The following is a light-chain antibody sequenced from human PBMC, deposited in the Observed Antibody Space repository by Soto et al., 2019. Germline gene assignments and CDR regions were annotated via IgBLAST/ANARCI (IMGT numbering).Light chain of an antibody. CDR3: QQYNNWPRT. Sequence: EIVMTQSPATLSVSPGERATLSCRASQSVSSNLAWYRQKPGQAPRLLIYGASTRATGIPARFSGSGSGTEFTLTINSLQSEDFVVYYCQQYNNWPRTFGQGTKV. J-gene: IGKJ1*01. V-gene: IGKV3-15*01. CDR1: QSVSSN. CDR2: GAS.